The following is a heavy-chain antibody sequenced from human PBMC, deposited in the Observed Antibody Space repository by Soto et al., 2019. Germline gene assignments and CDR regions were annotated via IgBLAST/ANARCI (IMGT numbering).Heavy chain of an antibody. D-gene: IGHD3-9*01. CDR3: ARVPMYYDILTGYSDYYYYGMDG. CDR1: GGSISSYY. CDR2: IYYSGST. J-gene: IGHJ6*01. Sequence: SETLSLTCTVSGGSISSYYWSWIRQPPGKGLEWIGYIYYSGSTNYNPSLKSRVTISVDTSKNQFSLKLSSVTAADTAVYYCARVPMYYDILTGYSDYYYYGMDGSGQGTTVTVSS. V-gene: IGHV4-59*01.